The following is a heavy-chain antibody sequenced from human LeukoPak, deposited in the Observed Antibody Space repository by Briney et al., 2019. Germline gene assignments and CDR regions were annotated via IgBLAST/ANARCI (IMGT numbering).Heavy chain of an antibody. CDR1: GFTFSFYT. Sequence: GGSLRLSCAASGFTFSFYTMTWVRQAPGKGLEWVSSITSSPRHADSVEGRFTISRDNAKNSLYLQMNSLRAEDTAVYYCARVGIYLGGSFDYWGQGTLVTVSS. V-gene: IGHV3-21*01. CDR2: ITSSPR. J-gene: IGHJ4*02. CDR3: ARVGIYLGGSFDY. D-gene: IGHD2-2*02.